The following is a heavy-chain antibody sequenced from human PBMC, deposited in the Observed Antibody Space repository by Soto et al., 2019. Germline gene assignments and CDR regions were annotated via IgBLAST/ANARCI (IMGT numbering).Heavy chain of an antibody. V-gene: IGHV3-74*01. CDR2: INSDGSST. J-gene: IGHJ4*02. CDR3: ARVNFGDYGGVYDY. CDR1: GFTVGIYL. D-gene: IGHD4-17*01. Sequence: GGSLRLSCAASGFTVGIYLMHWVRQAPGKGLVWVSRINSDGSSTSFADSVKGRFTISRDNAKNTLYLQMNSLRAEDTAVYYCARVNFGDYGGVYDYWGQGTLVTVSS.